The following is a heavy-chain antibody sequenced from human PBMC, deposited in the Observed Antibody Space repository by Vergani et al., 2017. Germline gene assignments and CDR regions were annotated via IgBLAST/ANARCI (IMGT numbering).Heavy chain of an antibody. Sequence: QVRLQESGPGLVKPSETLSLTCSVSGGSMSGHYWSWIRQPPGKGLGWIGSIHYSENTNYNPSLKTRVTISVDTSKNQFSLTLTSVTAADTAVYYCASDTHSGQRADRWGQGILVTVTS. D-gene: IGHD6-19*01. J-gene: IGHJ5*02. CDR1: GGSMSGHY. V-gene: IGHV4-59*11. CDR3: ASDTHSGQRADR. CDR2: IHYSENT.